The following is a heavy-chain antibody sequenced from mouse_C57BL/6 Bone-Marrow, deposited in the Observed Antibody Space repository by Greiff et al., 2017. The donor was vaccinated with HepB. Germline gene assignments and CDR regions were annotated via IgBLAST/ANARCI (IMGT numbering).Heavy chain of an antibody. D-gene: IGHD3-3*01. CDR3: TTLGGYYFDY. V-gene: IGHV1-15*01. Sequence: VQLQQSGAGLVRPGASVTLSCKASGYTFTDYEMHWVKQTPVHGLEWIGAIDPETGGTAYNQKFKGKAILTADKSSSTAYMELRSLTSEDSAVYYCTTLGGYYFDYWGQGTTLTVSS. CDR2: IDPETGGT. J-gene: IGHJ2*01. CDR1: GYTFTDYE.